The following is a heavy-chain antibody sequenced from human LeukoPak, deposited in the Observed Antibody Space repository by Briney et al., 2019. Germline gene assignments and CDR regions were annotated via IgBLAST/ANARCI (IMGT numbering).Heavy chain of an antibody. Sequence: GRSLRLSCAASGFTFSSYGMHWVRQAPGKGLEWVSGISGGGGSTYYAGSVKGRFTISRDNSKNTLYLQMKSLRAEDTAVYFCAKGGYCSGGACYPGYYFDYWGQGTLVTVSS. CDR1: GFTFSSYG. CDR3: AKGGYCSGGACYPGYYFDY. CDR2: ISGGGGST. J-gene: IGHJ4*02. V-gene: IGHV3-23*01. D-gene: IGHD2-15*01.